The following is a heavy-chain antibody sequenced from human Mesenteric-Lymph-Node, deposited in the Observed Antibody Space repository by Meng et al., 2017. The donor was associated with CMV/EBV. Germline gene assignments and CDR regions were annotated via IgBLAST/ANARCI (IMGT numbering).Heavy chain of an antibody. CDR3: AKDSGSYCFDY. V-gene: IGHV3-23*03. D-gene: IGHD1-26*01. CDR2: IYSDGSNT. Sequence: GGSLRLSCAASGFTFSSYAMTWVRQAPGKGLEWVSVIYSDGSNTYYADSVKGRFTISRDNSKNTLYLQMNSLRAEDTAVYYCAKDSGSYCFDYWGQGTLVTVSS. J-gene: IGHJ4*02. CDR1: GFTFSSYA.